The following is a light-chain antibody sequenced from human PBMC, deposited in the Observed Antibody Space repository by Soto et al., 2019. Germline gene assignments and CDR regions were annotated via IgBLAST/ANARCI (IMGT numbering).Light chain of an antibody. Sequence: EIVMTQSPATLSVSPGERATLSCRASQSVSTYLGWYQQKPGQSPRLLIYGASTRATGIPARFSGSGSGTEFTLTISRLQSEDFAVYYCQQYNYWPITFGQGKRLEI. CDR1: QSVSTY. CDR3: QQYNYWPIT. J-gene: IGKJ5*01. V-gene: IGKV3-15*01. CDR2: GAS.